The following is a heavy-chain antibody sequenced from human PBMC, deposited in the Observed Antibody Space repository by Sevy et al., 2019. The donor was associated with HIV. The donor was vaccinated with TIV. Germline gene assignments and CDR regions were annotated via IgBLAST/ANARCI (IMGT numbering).Heavy chain of an antibody. V-gene: IGHV3-21*01. CDR2: ISSSSSYI. Sequence: GGSLRLSCAASGFTFSSYSMNWVRQAPGKGLEWVSSISSSSSYIYYADSVKGRFTISRDNAKNSLYLQMNSLRAEDTAVYYCAATWGSGMNYFDYWGQGTLVNVSS. CDR1: GFTFSSYS. CDR3: AATWGSGMNYFDY. J-gene: IGHJ4*02. D-gene: IGHD3-10*01.